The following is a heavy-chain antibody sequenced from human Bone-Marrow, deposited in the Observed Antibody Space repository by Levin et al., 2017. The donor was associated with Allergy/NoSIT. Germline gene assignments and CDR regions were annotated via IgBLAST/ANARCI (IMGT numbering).Heavy chain of an antibody. D-gene: IGHD5-24*01. CDR2: ISYDGGNT. CDR1: GFTFSTYG. Sequence: LSLTCGASGFTFSTYGMHWVRQAPGKGLEWVAVISYDGGNTYYADSVKGRFTISRDNSKNTLYLQMSSLRPEDTAVFYCAKGSAEMATGGGMDVWGQGTTVTVSS. CDR3: AKGSAEMATGGGMDV. J-gene: IGHJ6*02. V-gene: IGHV3-30*18.